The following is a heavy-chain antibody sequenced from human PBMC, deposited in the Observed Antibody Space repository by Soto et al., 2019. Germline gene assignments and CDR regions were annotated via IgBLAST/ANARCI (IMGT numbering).Heavy chain of an antibody. CDR2: ISAYNGNT. CDR3: ARDSDDFLLSDVFDI. V-gene: IGHV1-18*04. CDR1: GYTFTSYG. Sequence: QVHLVQSGAEVKKPGASVKVSCKSSGYTFTSYGISWVRQAPGQGLEWMGWISAYNGNTHYAENVQGRLTMTTDKATTTVYLELRRLRSDDTAIYYCARDSDDFLLSDVFDIWGQGTMITVS. J-gene: IGHJ3*02. D-gene: IGHD3-3*01.